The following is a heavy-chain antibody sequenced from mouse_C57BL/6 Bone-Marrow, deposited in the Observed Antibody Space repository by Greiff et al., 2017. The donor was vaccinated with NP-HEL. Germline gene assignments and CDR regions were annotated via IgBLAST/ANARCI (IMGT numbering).Heavy chain of an antibody. D-gene: IGHD1-1*01. Sequence: VQLQESGAELVRPGTSVKVSCKASGYAFTNYLIEWVKQRPGQGLEWIGVINPGSGGTNYNEKFKGKATLTADKSSSTAYMQLSSLTSEDSAVYFCARNPSGSSYFDYWGQGTTLTVSS. V-gene: IGHV1-54*01. CDR1: GYAFTNYL. CDR3: ARNPSGSSYFDY. CDR2: INPGSGGT. J-gene: IGHJ2*01.